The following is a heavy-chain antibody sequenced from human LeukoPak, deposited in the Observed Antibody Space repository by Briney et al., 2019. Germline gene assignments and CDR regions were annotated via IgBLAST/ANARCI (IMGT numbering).Heavy chain of an antibody. CDR1: GYTFTSYV. CDR3: ARDFHSLNYCSGGSCYELGY. J-gene: IGHJ4*02. V-gene: IGHV1-18*01. CDR2: ISAYNGNT. Sequence: ASVKVSCKASGYTFTSYVISWVRQAPGQGLEWMGWISAYNGNTNYAQKLQGRVTMTTDTSTSTAYMELRSLRSDDTAVYYCARDFHSLNYCSGGSCYELGYWGQGTLVTVSS. D-gene: IGHD2-15*01.